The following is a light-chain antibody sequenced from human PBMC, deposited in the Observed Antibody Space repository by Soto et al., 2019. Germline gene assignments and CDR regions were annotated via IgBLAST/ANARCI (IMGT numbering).Light chain of an antibody. V-gene: IGLV1-40*01. J-gene: IGLJ2*01. CDR2: GNS. CDR1: SSNIGAGYD. CDR3: QSYDSSLSVHVV. Sequence: QAVVTQPPSVSGAPGQRVTISCTGSSSNIGAGYDVHWYQQLPGTAPKLLIYGNSNRPSGVPDRFSGSKPGTSASLAITGLQAEDEADYYCQSYDSSLSVHVVFGGGTKVTVL.